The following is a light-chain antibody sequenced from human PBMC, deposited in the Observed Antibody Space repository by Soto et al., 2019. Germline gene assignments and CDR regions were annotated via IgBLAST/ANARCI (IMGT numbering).Light chain of an antibody. V-gene: IGLV1-40*01. CDR3: QSYDSSLSGSVV. CDR2: GNS. CDR1: SSNIGAGYD. Sequence: QSVLTQPPSVSGAPGQRVTISCTGSSSNIGAGYDVHWYQQLPGTAPKLLIYGNSNRPSGVPDRFSGSKSGTSASLAITGPQADDEADYYCQSYDSSLSGSVVFGGGTKVTVL. J-gene: IGLJ2*01.